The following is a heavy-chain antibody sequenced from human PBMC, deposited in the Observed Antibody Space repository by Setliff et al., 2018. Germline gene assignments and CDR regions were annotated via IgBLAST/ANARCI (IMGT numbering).Heavy chain of an antibody. CDR1: GDSISGGDYY. Sequence: SETLSLTCTVSGDSISGGDYYWTWIRQPAGKRLEWIGRVYNSGTTYNAFFASRVTMSIDTSKNQFSSNLNSVTAADTALYYCAKESLAINTRWFDPWGQGILVTVSS. D-gene: IGHD3-3*02. CDR2: VYNSGTT. J-gene: IGHJ5*02. CDR3: AKESLAINTRWFDP. V-gene: IGHV4-61*02.